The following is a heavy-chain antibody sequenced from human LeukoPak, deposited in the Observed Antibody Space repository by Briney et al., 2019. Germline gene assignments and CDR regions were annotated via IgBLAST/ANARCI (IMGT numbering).Heavy chain of an antibody. V-gene: IGHV4-59*08. CDR1: GGSFSSYY. D-gene: IGHD2-15*01. Sequence: SETLSLTCTVSGGSFSSYYWSWIRQPPGKGLEWIWYIYYSGSTNYNPSLKSRVTISVETSKNTFSLQLSTVTAADTAVYYCARHGGGFWYFDLWGRGTLVSVSS. J-gene: IGHJ2*01. CDR2: IYYSGST. CDR3: ARHGGGFWYFDL.